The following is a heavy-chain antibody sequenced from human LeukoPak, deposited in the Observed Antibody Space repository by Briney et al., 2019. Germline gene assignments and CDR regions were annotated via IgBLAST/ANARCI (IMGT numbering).Heavy chain of an antibody. CDR2: IWSDGSKK. CDR3: ASGSDTTGYFFY. D-gene: IGHD3-22*01. CDR1: GFTFTTSG. V-gene: IGHV3-33*01. Sequence: PGRSLRLSCAASGFTFTTSGMHWVRQAPGKGLEWVAVIWSDGSKKLYADSVKGRFTISRDNSKHMLYLEMNSLRAEDTAIYYCASGSDTTGYFFYWGQGTLVTVSS. J-gene: IGHJ4*02.